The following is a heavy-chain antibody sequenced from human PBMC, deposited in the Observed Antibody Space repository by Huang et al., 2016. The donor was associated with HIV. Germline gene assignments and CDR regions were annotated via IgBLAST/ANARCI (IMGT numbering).Heavy chain of an antibody. V-gene: IGHV5-51*03. Sequence: EVQLVQSGAEVKKPGESLNISCTGSGYSFSIYWIAWVRQMPGKGLEVMGIIDPFESKVTYSPAFEGHVSISVDKSINTVYLHWSSLKASDTAIYYCAKGRRAFDVWGQGTWVTVSS. CDR3: AKGRRAFDV. CDR1: GYSFSIYW. J-gene: IGHJ3*01. CDR2: IDPFESKV.